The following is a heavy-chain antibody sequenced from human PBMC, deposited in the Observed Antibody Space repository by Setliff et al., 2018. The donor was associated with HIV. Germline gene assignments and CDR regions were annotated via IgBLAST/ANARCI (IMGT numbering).Heavy chain of an antibody. J-gene: IGHJ4*02. V-gene: IGHV3-48*01. Sequence: TGGSLRLSCAASGFTFSSYSMNWVRQAPGKGLEWVSYISSSSSTIYYADSVKGRFTISRDNAKNSLYLQMNSLRAEDTAVYYCARDALSGYDFPFDYWGQGTLVTVSS. CDR3: ARDALSGYDFPFDY. CDR2: ISSSSSTI. D-gene: IGHD5-12*01. CDR1: GFTFSSYS.